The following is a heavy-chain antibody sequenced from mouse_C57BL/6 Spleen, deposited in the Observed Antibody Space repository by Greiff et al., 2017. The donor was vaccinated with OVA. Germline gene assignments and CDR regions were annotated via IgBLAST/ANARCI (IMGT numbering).Heavy chain of an antibody. Sequence: VKLQQPGAELVMPGASVKLSCKASGYTFTSYWMHWVKQRPGQGLEWIGEIDPSDSYTNYNQKFKGKSTLTVDKSSSTAYMQLSSLTSEDSAVYYCARDYDGKWYFDVWGTGTTVTVSS. CDR3: ARDYDGKWYFDV. V-gene: IGHV1-69*01. D-gene: IGHD2-4*01. CDR1: GYTFTSYW. J-gene: IGHJ1*03. CDR2: IDPSDSYT.